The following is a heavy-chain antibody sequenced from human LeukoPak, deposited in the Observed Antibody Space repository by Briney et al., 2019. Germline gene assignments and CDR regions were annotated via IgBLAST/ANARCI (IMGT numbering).Heavy chain of an antibody. CDR3: ARAEVVVAATRAFDI. Sequence: ASVKVSCKGSGYTFTSYGISWVRQAPGQGLEWMGWISAYNGNTNYAQKLQGRVTMTTDTSTSTAYMELRSLRSDDTAVYYCARAEVVVAATRAFDIWGQGTMVTVSS. J-gene: IGHJ3*02. D-gene: IGHD2-15*01. CDR2: ISAYNGNT. V-gene: IGHV1-18*01. CDR1: GYTFTSYG.